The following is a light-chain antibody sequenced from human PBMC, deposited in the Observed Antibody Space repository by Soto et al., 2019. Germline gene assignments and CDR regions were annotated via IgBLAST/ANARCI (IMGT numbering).Light chain of an antibody. CDR3: QESFSTPFT. V-gene: IGKV1-39*01. CDR1: QSIANY. Sequence: DLQMTQSPSSLSASVGDRVTITCRASQSIANYLNWYQQKPGKAPELLIYAASSLQSGVPSRFSGSGSGTDFTLTISSLQPEDFATYYCQESFSTPFTFGPGTKVDIK. J-gene: IGKJ3*01. CDR2: AAS.